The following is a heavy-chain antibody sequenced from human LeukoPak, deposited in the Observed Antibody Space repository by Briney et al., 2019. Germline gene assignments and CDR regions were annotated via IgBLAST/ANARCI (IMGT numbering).Heavy chain of an antibody. CDR1: GYTFTGYY. D-gene: IGHD3-10*01. CDR3: ARSMRAAMVRGVINRNYYYYMDV. CDR2: INPNSGGT. J-gene: IGHJ6*03. V-gene: IGHV1-2*02. Sequence: GASVKVSCKASGYTFTGYYMHWVRQAPGQGLEWMGWINPNSGGTNYAQKFQGRVTMTRDTSISTAYMELSRLRSDDTAVYYCARSMRAAMVRGVINRNYYYYMDVWGKGTTVTISS.